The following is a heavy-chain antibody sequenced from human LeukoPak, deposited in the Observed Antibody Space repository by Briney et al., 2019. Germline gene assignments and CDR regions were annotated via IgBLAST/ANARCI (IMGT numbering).Heavy chain of an antibody. CDR1: GYTFPNYE. J-gene: IGHJ4*02. CDR3: ARESPGDFDF. Sequence: ASVKVSCKASGYTFPNYEINWVRQAPGQGLEWVGWISAHTGDTNYAQKVQGRVTMTTDTSSSTVYMELRSLKSDDTAIYYCARESPGDFDFWGQGTLVTVSS. V-gene: IGHV1-18*01. D-gene: IGHD7-27*01. CDR2: ISAHTGDT.